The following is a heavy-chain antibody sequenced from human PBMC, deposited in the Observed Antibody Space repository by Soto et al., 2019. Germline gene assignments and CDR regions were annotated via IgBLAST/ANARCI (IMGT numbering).Heavy chain of an antibody. D-gene: IGHD3-10*01. CDR1: GYTFTSYG. CDR3: ARAGKYCEGSGSPYYYGMDV. J-gene: IGHJ6*02. Sequence: QVQLVQSGAEVKKPGASVKVSCKASGYTFTSYGVSWVRLAPGQGPEWMGWISGYNGTTNYAQKLQGRDTMTTDTSTSTAYMELRSLRSDDTAVYYCARAGKYCEGSGSPYYYGMDVWGQGIKVTVAS. V-gene: IGHV1-18*04. CDR2: ISGYNGTT.